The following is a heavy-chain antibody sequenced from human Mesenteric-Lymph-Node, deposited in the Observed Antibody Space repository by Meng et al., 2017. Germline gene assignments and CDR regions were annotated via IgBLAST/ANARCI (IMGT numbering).Heavy chain of an antibody. CDR2: IWYDGSNK. Sequence: GESPKISCAASGFTFSSYGMHWVRQAPGKGLEWVAVIWYDGSNKYYADSVKGRFTISRDNSKNTLYLQMNSLEAEDTAVYYCARAPRVGTYCFDYWGQGTLVTVSS. V-gene: IGHV3-33*08. CDR1: GFTFSSYG. J-gene: IGHJ4*02. CDR3: ARAPRVGTYCFDY. D-gene: IGHD3-10*01.